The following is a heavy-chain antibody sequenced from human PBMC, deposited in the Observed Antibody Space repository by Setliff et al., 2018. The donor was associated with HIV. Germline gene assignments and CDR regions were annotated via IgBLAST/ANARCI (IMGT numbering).Heavy chain of an antibody. CDR3: ARDPYCSGDGCFRYYQH. J-gene: IGHJ1*01. V-gene: IGHV4-4*07. Sequence: KPSETLSLTCTVSNASINSYYWSWIRQPAGRALEWIGRIYFSGRTNYNPSLKSQIKMSIDTSKNQFSLNLSSVTAADTAIYFCARDPYCSGDGCFRYYQHWGRGTLVTVSS. CDR1: NASINSYY. CDR2: IYFSGRT. D-gene: IGHD2-15*01.